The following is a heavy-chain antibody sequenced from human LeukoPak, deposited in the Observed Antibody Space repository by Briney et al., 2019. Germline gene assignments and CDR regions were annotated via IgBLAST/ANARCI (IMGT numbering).Heavy chain of an antibody. Sequence: PSETLSLTCTVSGGSISSYYWSWIRQPPGKGLEWIGYIYYSGSTNYNPSLKSRVTISVDTSKNQFSLKLSSVTAADTAVYYCAGRGYSYGVWFDPWGQGTLVTVSS. CDR3: AGRGYSYGVWFDP. V-gene: IGHV4-59*01. J-gene: IGHJ5*02. D-gene: IGHD5-18*01. CDR1: GGSISSYY. CDR2: IYYSGST.